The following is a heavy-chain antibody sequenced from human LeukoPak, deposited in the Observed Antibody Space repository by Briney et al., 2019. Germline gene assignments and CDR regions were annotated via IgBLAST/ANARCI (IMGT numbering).Heavy chain of an antibody. CDR3: ARVGRGDTYGYVDY. CDR1: GFTFSSNY. CDR2: LYSGGNT. V-gene: IGHV3-66*01. J-gene: IGHJ4*02. Sequence: GGSLRLSCAASGFTFSSNYMSWVRQAPGKGMAWVSVLYSGGNTYYADSVKGRFTISRDNSKNILFLQMNSLRVEDTAVYYCARVGRGDTYGYVDYWGQGTLVTVSS. D-gene: IGHD5-18*01.